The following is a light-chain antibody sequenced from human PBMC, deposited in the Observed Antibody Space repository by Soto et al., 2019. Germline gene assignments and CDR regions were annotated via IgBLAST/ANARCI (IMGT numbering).Light chain of an antibody. CDR2: LNSDGSH. CDR1: SGHSSYA. V-gene: IGLV4-69*01. Sequence: QLVLTQSPSASASLGASVKLTCTLSSGHSSYAIAWHQQQPEKGPRYLMKLNSDGSHSKGDGIPDRFSGSSSGAERYLTISSLQPEDEADYYCQTWGTARVFGGGTKLTVL. CDR3: QTWGTARV. J-gene: IGLJ3*02.